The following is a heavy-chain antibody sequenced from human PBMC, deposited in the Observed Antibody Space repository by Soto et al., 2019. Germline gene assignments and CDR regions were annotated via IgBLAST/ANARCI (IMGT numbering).Heavy chain of an antibody. Sequence: GASVKVSCKAAGYTFTGYFMHWVRQAPGEGLEWMGCINPNSGATKYAPKFQGRVTMTRDTSNRPAYLELSRLTSDDTAIYYCARGGGTTLAPLPWGQGPPVTVSS. V-gene: IGHV1-2*02. J-gene: IGHJ5*02. CDR3: ARGGGTTLAPLP. CDR1: GYTFTGYF. D-gene: IGHD3-16*01. CDR2: INPNSGAT.